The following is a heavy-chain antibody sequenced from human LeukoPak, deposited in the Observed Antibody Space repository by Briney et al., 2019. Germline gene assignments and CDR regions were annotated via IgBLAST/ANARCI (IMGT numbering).Heavy chain of an antibody. CDR2: INSDGSST. Sequence: GGSLRLSCAASGFTFSSYWMHWVRQAPGKGLVWVSRINSDGSSTSYADSMKGRFTISRDNAKNTLYLQMNSLRAEDTAVYYCARDGNRRSYYDILTGPTSFDYWGQGTLVTVSS. V-gene: IGHV3-74*01. CDR1: GFTFSSYW. D-gene: IGHD3-9*01. J-gene: IGHJ4*02. CDR3: ARDGNRRSYYDILTGPTSFDY.